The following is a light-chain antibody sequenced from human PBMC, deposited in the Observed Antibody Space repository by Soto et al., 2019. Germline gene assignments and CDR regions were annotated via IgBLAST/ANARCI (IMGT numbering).Light chain of an antibody. Sequence: DIVMSQSPDSLAVSLGEKATIDCKSGQSLLYNSNNRNYLASYQQKPGQPPKLLIHWASTRESGVPDRFSGSGSGTDFTLTISSLQAEDVALYYSQQYLITPPTFGQGTKVEIK. V-gene: IGKV4-1*01. CDR3: QQYLITPPT. CDR1: QSLLYNSNNRNY. J-gene: IGKJ1*01. CDR2: WAS.